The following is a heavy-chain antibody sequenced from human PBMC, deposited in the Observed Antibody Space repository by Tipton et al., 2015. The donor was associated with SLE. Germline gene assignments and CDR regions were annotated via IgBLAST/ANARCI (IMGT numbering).Heavy chain of an antibody. D-gene: IGHD3/OR15-3a*01. V-gene: IGHV4-30-2*01. CDR3: ARAPGLERDYYYYYYMDV. CDR2: ISHSESP. J-gene: IGHJ6*03. CDR1: GGSISSGGYS. Sequence: LRLSCTVSGGSISSGGYSWSWIRQPPEKGLEWIGYISHSESPNYNPSLKSRVTISVDTSKNQFSLKLSSVTAADTAVYYCARAPGLERDYYYYYYMDVWGKGTTVTVSS.